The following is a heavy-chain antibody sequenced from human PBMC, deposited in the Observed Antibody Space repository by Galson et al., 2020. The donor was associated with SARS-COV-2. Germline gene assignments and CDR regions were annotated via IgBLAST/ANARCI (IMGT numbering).Heavy chain of an antibody. D-gene: IGHD4-17*01. CDR3: ARLHSGEYAPEAFDI. V-gene: IGHV4-30-2*01. J-gene: IGHJ3*02. Sequence: SETLSLTCAVSGHSISSGSYSWNWIRQPPGKGLEWIGYISHSGGTYYNPSHKSRVTISGDRSKNQFSLRLSSVTAADTAVYYCARLHSGEYAPEAFDIGGPGTRVTVAS. CDR2: ISHSGGT. CDR1: GHSISSGSYS.